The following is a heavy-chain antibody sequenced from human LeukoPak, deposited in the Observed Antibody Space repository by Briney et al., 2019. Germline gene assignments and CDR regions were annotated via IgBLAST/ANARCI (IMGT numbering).Heavy chain of an antibody. CDR1: GFTFSSYA. Sequence: GGSQRLSCAASGFTFSSYAMSWVRQAPGKGLEWVSSISSSSSYIYYADSLKGRLTISRDNAKNSLYLQMNSLRVEDTAVYYCARAFGGTLFDHWGQGTLVTVSS. J-gene: IGHJ4*02. D-gene: IGHD3-16*01. V-gene: IGHV3-21*01. CDR2: ISSSSSYI. CDR3: ARAFGGTLFDH.